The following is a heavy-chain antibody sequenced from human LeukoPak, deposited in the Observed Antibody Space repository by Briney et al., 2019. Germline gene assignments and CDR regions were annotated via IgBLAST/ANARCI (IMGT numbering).Heavy chain of an antibody. D-gene: IGHD4-17*01. CDR3: AKDRTYGTDY. J-gene: IGHJ4*02. CDR2: ISGSGGST. V-gene: IGHV3-23*01. Sequence: PGGSQRLSCAASGFTFSSYAMSWVRQAPEKGMEWVSAISGSGGSTYYADSVKGRFTISRDNSKNTLYLQMNSLRAEDTAVYYCAKDRTYGTDYWGQGTLVTVSS. CDR1: GFTFSSYA.